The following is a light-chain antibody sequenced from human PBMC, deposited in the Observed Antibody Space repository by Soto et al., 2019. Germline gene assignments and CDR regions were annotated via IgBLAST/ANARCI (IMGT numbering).Light chain of an antibody. CDR1: QSVSSN. CDR3: QEYNNWPPWT. V-gene: IGKV3-15*01. J-gene: IGKJ1*01. CDR2: GAS. Sequence: EIVMTQSPATLSVSPGERATLSCRASQSVSSNLAWYQQKPGQAPRLLIYGASTWATGIPARFSGSGSGTEFTLTISSLQSEDFAVYYCQEYNNWPPWTVGQGTKVEIK.